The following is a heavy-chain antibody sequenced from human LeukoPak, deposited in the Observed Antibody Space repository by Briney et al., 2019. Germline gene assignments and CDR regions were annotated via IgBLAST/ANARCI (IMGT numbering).Heavy chain of an antibody. CDR3: ASSLYYYDSSGYYLLEGFDY. J-gene: IGHJ4*02. CDR2: IYYSGST. CDR1: GGSISSSSYY. D-gene: IGHD3-22*01. Sequence: PSETLSLTCTVSGGSISSSSYYWGWIRQPPGKGLEWIGSIYYSGSTYYNPSLKSRVTISVDTSKNRFSLKLSSVTAADTAVYYCASSLYYYDSSGYYLLEGFDYWGQGTLVTVSS. V-gene: IGHV4-39*01.